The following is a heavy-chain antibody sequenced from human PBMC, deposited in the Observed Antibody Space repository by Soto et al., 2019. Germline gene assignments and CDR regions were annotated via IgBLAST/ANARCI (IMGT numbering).Heavy chain of an antibody. CDR2: ISFSSTNI. V-gene: IGHV3-21*01. Sequence: EVQLVESGGGLVRPWESLRLSCAASGFTFSSYTMTWVRQAPGKGLEWVSSISFSSTNIHYADSVKGRFTISRDNAKNSRYLQMNSLRVEDTAVYYCARGAGDLPYWGQGTLVTVSS. CDR1: GFTFSSYT. D-gene: IGHD7-27*01. J-gene: IGHJ4*02. CDR3: ARGAGDLPY.